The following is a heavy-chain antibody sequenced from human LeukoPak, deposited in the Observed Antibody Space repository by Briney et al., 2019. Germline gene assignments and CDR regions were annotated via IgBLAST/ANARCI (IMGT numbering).Heavy chain of an antibody. V-gene: IGHV3-20*04. CDR2: LNWNGGST. Sequence: GGSLRLSCAASGFTFANHGMSWVRQAPGKGLEWVSGLNWNGGSTSYADSVQGRFTISRDNAKKSLYLQMNSLRAEDTALYYCARDWSYIALDVWGQGTTVTVST. J-gene: IGHJ3*01. D-gene: IGHD1-26*01. CDR3: ARDWSYIALDV. CDR1: GFTFANHG.